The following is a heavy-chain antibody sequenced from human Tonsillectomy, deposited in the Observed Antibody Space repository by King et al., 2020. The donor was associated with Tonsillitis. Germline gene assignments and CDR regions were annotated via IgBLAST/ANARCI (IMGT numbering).Heavy chain of an antibody. J-gene: IGHJ2*01. CDR1: GFTFNNYA. V-gene: IGHV3-23*04. Sequence: VQLVESGGGLVQPGGSLRLSCAASGFTFNNYAMSWVRQAPGKGLEWVSAIIGSGGSTYYADSVTGRFTISRDNSKNTLYLQMNSLRAENTAVNYCAKDLRPQTRWIFGVGNPPRPELWGRGALGTVSS. CDR2: IIGSGGST. CDR3: AKDLRPQTRWIFGVGNPPRPEL. D-gene: IGHD3-3*01.